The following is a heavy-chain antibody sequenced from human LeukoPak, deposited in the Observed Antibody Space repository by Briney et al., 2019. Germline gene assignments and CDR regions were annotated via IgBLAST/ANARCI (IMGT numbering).Heavy chain of an antibody. D-gene: IGHD2-2*01. CDR2: IYSSGST. V-gene: IGHV4-59*01. CDR3: ARGGYCTCNSCYPDAFDL. J-gene: IGHJ3*01. Sequence: PSETLSLTCTVSGGSISPYYWSWIRQPPGKGLEWIGYIYSSGSTNYNPSLKSRVTISVDTSKNQFSLNLSSVTAADTAVYYCARGGYCTCNSCYPDAFDLWGQGTMVTVSS. CDR1: GGSISPYY.